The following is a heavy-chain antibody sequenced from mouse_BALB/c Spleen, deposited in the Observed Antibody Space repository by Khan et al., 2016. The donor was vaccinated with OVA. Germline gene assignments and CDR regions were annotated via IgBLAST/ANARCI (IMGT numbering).Heavy chain of an antibody. D-gene: IGHD1-1*02. CDR3: AKRLWSYYFALDY. V-gene: IGHV2-6-5*01. Sequence: QVQLKQSGPGLVAPSQSLSITCTVSGFSLSDYGVSWIRQTPGKGLEWLGVIWGGGGTYYNSDLKSRLSISKANSKSKVFLKKHSLQTDDTAIYFWAKRLWSYYFALDYWGQGTAVTGSS. CDR1: GFSLSDYG. CDR2: IWGGGGT. J-gene: IGHJ4*01.